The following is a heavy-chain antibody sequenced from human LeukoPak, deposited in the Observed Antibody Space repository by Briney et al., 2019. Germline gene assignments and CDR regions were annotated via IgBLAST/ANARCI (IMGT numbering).Heavy chain of an antibody. CDR3: ARRDISSGWSFDY. Sequence: SETLSLTCTVPGGSISNYHWSWIRQPAGKGLEWIGQIHTSGSTNYNPPLKSRVSMSIDTTEDQVSLTTRSVTAADTAFYYCARRDISSGWSFDYWGQGTLVTVSS. CDR2: IHTSGST. D-gene: IGHD6-19*01. J-gene: IGHJ4*02. CDR1: GGSISNYH. V-gene: IGHV4-4*07.